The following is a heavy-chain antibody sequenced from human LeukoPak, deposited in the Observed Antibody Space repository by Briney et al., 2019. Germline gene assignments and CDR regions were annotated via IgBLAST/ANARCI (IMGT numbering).Heavy chain of an antibody. D-gene: IGHD6-19*01. CDR2: IYPGDSDT. J-gene: IGHJ4*01. Sequence: GASLKISCKGSGYSFTSYCIGWVRQMPGKGLEWRGIIYPGDSDTKYSPSFQGQVTISADKSISTAYLQWSSLKASDTAMYYCARPESSGWYPFDYWGQGTLVTVSS. CDR3: ARPESSGWYPFDY. CDR1: GYSFTSYC. V-gene: IGHV5-51*01.